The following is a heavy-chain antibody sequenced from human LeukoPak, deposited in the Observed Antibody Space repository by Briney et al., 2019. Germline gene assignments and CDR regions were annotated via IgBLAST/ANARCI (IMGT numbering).Heavy chain of an antibody. D-gene: IGHD1-26*01. CDR2: INPTGGST. CDR1: GYTFTSYY. V-gene: IGHV1-46*01. CDR3: ARIIIMGPTRWFDP. Sequence: ASVKVSCKASGYTFTSYYMHWVRQAPGEGLEWMGIINPTGGSTSYAQKFQGRVTMTRDTSTSTVYMELSSLRSEDTALYYCARIIIMGPTRWFDPWGQGTLVTVSS. J-gene: IGHJ5*02.